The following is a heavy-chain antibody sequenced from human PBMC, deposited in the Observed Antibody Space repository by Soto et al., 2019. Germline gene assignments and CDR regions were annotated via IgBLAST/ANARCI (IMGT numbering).Heavy chain of an antibody. J-gene: IGHJ3*01. V-gene: IGHV2-5*02. CDR2: IYWDDDK. CDR3: AHRLRLMSTWNYGAFHF. Sequence: QITLKESGPPLVKPTQTLTLTCTFSGFSLITNGVGVGWVRQPPGEALEWLALIYWDDDKRYSPSLKSRLTIPKDTSRNQVVLTITNVDPVDTATYYCAHRLRLMSTWNYGAFHFWGLGAMVVVSS. D-gene: IGHD1-7*01. CDR1: GFSLITNGVG.